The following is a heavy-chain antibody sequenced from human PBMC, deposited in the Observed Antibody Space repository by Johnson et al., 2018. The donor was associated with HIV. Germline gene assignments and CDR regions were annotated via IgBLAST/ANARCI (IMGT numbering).Heavy chain of an antibody. D-gene: IGHD4-23*01. CDR3: AKRATVVSGSPSDAFDI. CDR1: GFTFSSYA. J-gene: IGHJ3*02. CDR2: IYSGGST. Sequence: QVQLVESGGGVVQPGRSLRLSCAASGFTFSSYAMHWVRQAPGKGLEWVSVIYSGGSTYYADSVKGRFTISRDNSKNTLYLQMNSLRAEDTAVYFCAKRATVVSGSPSDAFDIWGQGTMVTVSS. V-gene: IGHV3-NL1*01.